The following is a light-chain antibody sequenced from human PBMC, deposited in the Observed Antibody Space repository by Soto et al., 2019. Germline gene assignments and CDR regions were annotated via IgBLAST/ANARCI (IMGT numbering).Light chain of an antibody. CDR2: KTS. Sequence: DIQMTQSPSTLSASVGDRVTITCRASQSISNWLAWYQQKPGKVPKLLIYKTSSLESGVPSRFSGSGSGTEFTLIISSLQPDDFATYYCQQYHTYWTFGQGTKVDVK. CDR1: QSISNW. J-gene: IGKJ1*01. CDR3: QQYHTYWT. V-gene: IGKV1-5*03.